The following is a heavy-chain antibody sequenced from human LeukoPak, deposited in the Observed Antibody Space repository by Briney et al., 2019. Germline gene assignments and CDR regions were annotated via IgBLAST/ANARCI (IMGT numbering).Heavy chain of an antibody. J-gene: IGHJ4*02. CDR1: GFTFSSYG. CDR3: AKDWDH. D-gene: IGHD1-26*01. Sequence: TGGSLRLSCAASGFTFSSYGMHWVRQAPGKGLEWVAVISYDGSNKYYADSVKGRFTISRDNSKNTLYLQMNSLRAEDTAVYYCAKDWDHWGQGTLVTVSS. V-gene: IGHV3-30*18. CDR2: ISYDGSNK.